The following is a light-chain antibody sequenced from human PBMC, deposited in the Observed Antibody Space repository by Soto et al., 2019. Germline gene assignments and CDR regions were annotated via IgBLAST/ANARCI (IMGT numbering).Light chain of an antibody. CDR1: QSMLYRSDSKNY. J-gene: IGKJ4*01. CDR2: WAS. Sequence: DIVMTQSPDSLAVSLGERATIHCKSSQSMLYRSDSKNYLAWYQQKLRQPPKLLIYWASTRESGVPDRFPGSGSGTDFTLTITKLQAEDVAVYYCQQHYGIPLTFGGGTKVEI. V-gene: IGKV4-1*01. CDR3: QQHYGIPLT.